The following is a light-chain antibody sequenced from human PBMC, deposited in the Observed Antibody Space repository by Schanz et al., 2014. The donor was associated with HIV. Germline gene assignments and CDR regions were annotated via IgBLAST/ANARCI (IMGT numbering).Light chain of an antibody. CDR2: GNS. CDR3: QSYDNSLRSYV. CDR1: SSNIGAGYD. J-gene: IGLJ1*01. Sequence: QSVLTQPPSVSGAPGQRVTISCTGSSSNIGAGYDVHWYQQLPGTAPKLLIYGNSNRPSGVPDRFSGSKSGTAASLAISGLQADDEADYYCQSYDNSLRSYVFGTGTKLTVL. V-gene: IGLV1-40*01.